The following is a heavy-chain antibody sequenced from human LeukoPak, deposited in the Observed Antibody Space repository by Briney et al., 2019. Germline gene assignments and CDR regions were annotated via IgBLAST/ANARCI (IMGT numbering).Heavy chain of an antibody. CDR1: GGSFSGYY. V-gene: IGHV4-34*01. Sequence: NPSETLSLTCAVYGGSFSGYYWSWIRQPPGKGLEWIGEINHSGSTNYNPSLKSRVTISVDTSKNQFSLKLSSVTAADTAVYYCARALRWGSLSYYYYMDVWGKGTTVTVSS. J-gene: IGHJ6*03. D-gene: IGHD7-27*01. CDR2: INHSGST. CDR3: ARALRWGSLSYYYYMDV.